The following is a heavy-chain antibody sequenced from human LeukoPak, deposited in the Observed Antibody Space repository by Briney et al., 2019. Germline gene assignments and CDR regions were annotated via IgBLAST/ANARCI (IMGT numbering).Heavy chain of an antibody. V-gene: IGHV3-23*01. CDR1: GFTFSSYS. D-gene: IGHD4-17*01. Sequence: GRSLRLSCAASGFTFSSYSMNWVRQAPGKGLEWVSATGGGGATTYYADSVKGRFTISRDNPKNTLYLQMNSLTDEDSAVYYCEKSAGFFDSVTYRYFDSWGQGTLVTVSS. J-gene: IGHJ4*02. CDR2: TGGGGATT. CDR3: EKSAGFFDSVTYRYFDS.